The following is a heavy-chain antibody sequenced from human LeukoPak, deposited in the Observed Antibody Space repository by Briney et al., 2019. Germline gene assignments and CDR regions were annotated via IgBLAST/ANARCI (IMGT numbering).Heavy chain of an antibody. CDR1: GYTFTCYY. V-gene: IGHV1-2*02. D-gene: IGHD3-22*01. Sequence: ASVKVSCKASGYTFTCYYMHWVRQAPGQGLEWMGWINPNSGGTNYAQKFQGRVTMTRGTSISTAYMELSRLRSDDTAVYYCARDRNYYDSSGQFGYWGQGTLVTVSS. CDR2: INPNSGGT. CDR3: ARDRNYYDSSGQFGY. J-gene: IGHJ4*02.